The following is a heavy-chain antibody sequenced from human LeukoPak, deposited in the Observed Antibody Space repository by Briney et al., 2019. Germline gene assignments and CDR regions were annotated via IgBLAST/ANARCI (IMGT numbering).Heavy chain of an antibody. CDR2: IYYSGNT. CDR3: ARRYGSTGDYFDY. J-gene: IGHJ4*02. Sequence: SETLSLTCTVSGASISNSSYYWDWIRQPPGKGLEWIGSIYYSGNTYYNPSLKSRVTISVDTSKNQFSLKLNSVTAADTAVYYCARRYGSTGDYFDYWGQGTLVTVSS. V-gene: IGHV4-39*01. D-gene: IGHD4-23*01. CDR1: GASISNSSYY.